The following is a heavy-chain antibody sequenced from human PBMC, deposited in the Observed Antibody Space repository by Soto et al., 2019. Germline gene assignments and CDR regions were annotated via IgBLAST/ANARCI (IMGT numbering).Heavy chain of an antibody. V-gene: IGHV1-69*13. D-gene: IGHD6-19*01. Sequence: GASVKVSCKASGGTFSSYAISWVRQAPGQGLEWMGGIIPIFGTANYAQKFQGRVTITADESTSTAYMELSSLRSEDTAVYYCARDRDSSGWYNWFDPWGQGXLVTVYS. CDR1: GGTFSSYA. CDR2: IIPIFGTA. J-gene: IGHJ5*02. CDR3: ARDRDSSGWYNWFDP.